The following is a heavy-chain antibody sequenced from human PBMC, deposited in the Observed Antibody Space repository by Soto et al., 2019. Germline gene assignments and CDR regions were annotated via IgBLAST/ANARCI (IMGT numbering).Heavy chain of an antibody. J-gene: IGHJ4*02. V-gene: IGHV3-30-3*01. CDR1: GFTFSSYA. CDR3: ASGLLWFGELPGDFDH. Sequence: GGSLRLSCAASGFTFSSYAMHWVRQAPGKGLEWVAVISYDGSNKYYADSVKGRFTISRDNSKNTLYLQMNSLRAEDTAVYYCASGLLWFGELPGDFDHWGQGTLVTVSS. CDR2: ISYDGSNK. D-gene: IGHD3-10*01.